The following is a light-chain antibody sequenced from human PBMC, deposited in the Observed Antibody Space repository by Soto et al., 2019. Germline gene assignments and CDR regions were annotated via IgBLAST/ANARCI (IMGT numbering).Light chain of an antibody. CDR3: QQYNNWRET. CDR2: GAS. V-gene: IGKV3-15*01. Sequence: DIVMTQSPATLSVSPGERATLSCRASQSVSSNLAWYQQKPGQAPRLLIYGASTRATGIPARFSGSGSGTEFTLTISSLQSEDFAVYYCQQYNNWRETFGQGTKVDIK. J-gene: IGKJ1*01. CDR1: QSVSSN.